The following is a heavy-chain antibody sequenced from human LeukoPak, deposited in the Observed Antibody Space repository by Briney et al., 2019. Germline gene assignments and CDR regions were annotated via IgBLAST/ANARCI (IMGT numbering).Heavy chain of an antibody. J-gene: IGHJ4*02. V-gene: IGHV4-34*01. Sequence: SETLSLTCAVYGGSFSGYYWTWIRQPPGKGLEWMGEINHSGSTSYKPSLKSRVTISVDTSKNHFSLRLTSVTAADTAVYYCARGPCSTSCHRSWYFDYWGQGTLVTVSS. CDR1: GGSFSGYY. CDR2: INHSGST. D-gene: IGHD2-2*01. CDR3: ARGPCSTSCHRSWYFDY.